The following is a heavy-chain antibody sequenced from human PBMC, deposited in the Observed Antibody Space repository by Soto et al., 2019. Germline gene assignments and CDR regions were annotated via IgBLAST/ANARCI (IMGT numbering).Heavy chain of an antibody. Sequence: GASVKVFCKASGYSFTSYAMHWVRQAPGQRLEWMGWINVGNGNTKYSQKFQGRVTITRDTSASTAYMELSSLRSEDTAVYYCARGGYCSSTSCYSPSDIWGQGTMVTVSS. CDR3: ARGGYCSSTSCYSPSDI. CDR1: GYSFTSYA. J-gene: IGHJ3*02. D-gene: IGHD2-2*01. V-gene: IGHV1-3*01. CDR2: INVGNGNT.